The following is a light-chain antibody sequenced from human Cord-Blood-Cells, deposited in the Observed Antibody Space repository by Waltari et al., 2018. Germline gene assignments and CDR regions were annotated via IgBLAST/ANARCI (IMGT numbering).Light chain of an antibody. Sequence: EIVMTQSPATLSVSPGERATLSCRASQSVSSNLAWYQQKPGQAPRLLIYGASTRATXXXXXXSGSGSGTEFTLTISSLQSEDFAVYYCQQYNNWPPWTFGQGTKVEIK. CDR1: QSVSSN. V-gene: IGKV3-15*01. CDR2: GAS. CDR3: QQYNNWPPWT. J-gene: IGKJ1*01.